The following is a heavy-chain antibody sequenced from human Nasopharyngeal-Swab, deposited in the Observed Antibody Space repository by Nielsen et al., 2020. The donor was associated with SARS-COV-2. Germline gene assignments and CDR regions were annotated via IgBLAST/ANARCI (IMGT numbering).Heavy chain of an antibody. CDR2: IYYSGST. V-gene: IGHV4-59*13. Sequence: SETLSLTCTVSGGSISSYYWSWIRQPPGKGLGWIGYIYYSGSTNYNPSLKSRVTISVDTSKNQFSLKLSSVTAADTAVYYCARGIFGVPLEVYNWFDPWGQGTLVTVSS. D-gene: IGHD3-3*01. J-gene: IGHJ5*02. CDR1: GGSISSYY. CDR3: ARGIFGVPLEVYNWFDP.